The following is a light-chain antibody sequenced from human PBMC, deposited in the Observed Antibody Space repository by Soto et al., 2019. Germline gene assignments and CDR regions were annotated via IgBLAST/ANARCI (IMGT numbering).Light chain of an antibody. CDR3: QQRSNWPPMYT. J-gene: IGKJ5*01. V-gene: IGKV3D-20*02. Sequence: EIVLTQSPGTLSLSPGERATLSCRASESVSSSYLAWYQQKPGQAPRLVIEGASSRATGIPARFSGSGSGTGFTLTISSLEPEDFAVYYCQQRSNWPPMYTFGQGTRLEIK. CDR1: ESVSSSY. CDR2: GAS.